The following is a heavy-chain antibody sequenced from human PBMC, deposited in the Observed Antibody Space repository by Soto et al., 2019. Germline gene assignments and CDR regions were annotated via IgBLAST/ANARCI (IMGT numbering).Heavy chain of an antibody. V-gene: IGHV1-24*01. CDR1: GYTLTELS. J-gene: IGHJ5*02. CDR2: FDPEDGET. D-gene: IGHD2-21*02. CDR3: ASPCGGDCFPGGNWFDP. Sequence: ASVKVSCKVSGYTLTELSMHWVRQAPGKGLEWMGGFDPEDGETSYAQKFQGRVTMTEDTSTDTAYMELSSLRSEDTAVYYCASPCGGDCFPGGNWFDPWGQGTLVTVSS.